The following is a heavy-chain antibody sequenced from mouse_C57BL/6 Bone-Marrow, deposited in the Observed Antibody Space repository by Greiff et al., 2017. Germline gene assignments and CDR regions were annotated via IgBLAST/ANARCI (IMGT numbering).Heavy chain of an antibody. V-gene: IGHV1-39*01. Sequence: EVQLQESGPELVKPGASVKISCKASGYSFTDYNMNWVKQSNGQSLEWIGEINPNYGTTSYNQKFKGKATLTVDQSSSTAYMQLNSLTSEDSAVYYCFYYGNYVDYWGQGTTLTVSS. D-gene: IGHD2-1*01. CDR2: INPNYGTT. CDR1: GYSFTDYN. CDR3: FYYGNYVDY. J-gene: IGHJ2*01.